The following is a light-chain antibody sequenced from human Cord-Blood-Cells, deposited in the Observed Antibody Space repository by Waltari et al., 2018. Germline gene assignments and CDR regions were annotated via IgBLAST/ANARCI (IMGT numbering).Light chain of an antibody. CDR1: SLRSYY. J-gene: IGLJ1*01. Sequence: SSELTQDPAVSVALGQTVMITCQGDSLRSYYASWYQQKPGQAPVLVIYGKNNRPSGIPGRFSGSSSGNTASLTITGAQAEDEADYYCNSRDSSGNHYVFGTGTKVTVL. V-gene: IGLV3-19*01. CDR2: GKN. CDR3: NSRDSSGNHYV.